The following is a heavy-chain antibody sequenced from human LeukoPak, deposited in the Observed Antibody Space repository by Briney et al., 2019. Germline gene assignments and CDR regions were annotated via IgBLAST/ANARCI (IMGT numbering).Heavy chain of an antibody. CDR2: INHSGST. CDR1: GGSFSGYY. J-gene: IGHJ2*01. Sequence: SETLSLTCAVYGGSFSGYYWSWIRQPPGKGLEWIGEINHSGSTNYHPSLKSRVTISVDTSKNQFSLKLSSVAAADTAVYYCARGHRHWYFDLWGRGTLVTVSS. CDR3: ARGHRHWYFDL. V-gene: IGHV4-34*01.